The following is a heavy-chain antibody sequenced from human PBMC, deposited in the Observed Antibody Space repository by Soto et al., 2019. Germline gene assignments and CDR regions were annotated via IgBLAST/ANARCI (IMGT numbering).Heavy chain of an antibody. CDR2: IYHSGST. J-gene: IGHJ6*02. CDR1: GGSISSSNW. CDR3: ARAACSSGWPYYYYGMDV. V-gene: IGHV4-4*02. Sequence: PSETLSLTCAVSGGSISSSNWWSWVRQPPGKGLEWIGEIYHSGSTNYDPSLKSRVTISVDKSKNQFSLKLSSVTAADTAVYYCARAACSSGWPYYYYGMDVWGQGTTVTVSS. D-gene: IGHD6-19*01.